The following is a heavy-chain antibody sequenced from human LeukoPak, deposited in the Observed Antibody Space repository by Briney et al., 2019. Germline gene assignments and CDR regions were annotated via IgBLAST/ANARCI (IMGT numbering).Heavy chain of an antibody. CDR3: AAWGLHNY. CDR1: GFDFSAYW. V-gene: IGHV3-7*01. J-gene: IGHJ4*02. CDR2: INLSGSAQ. Sequence: GGSLRLSCSASGFDFSAYWMNWVRQAPGEGPEWVANINLSGSAQLYVDSVEGGCTISRDNAKSSLYLQMNGLRVEDTAVYYCAAWGLHNYWGQGTLVTVSS. D-gene: IGHD5-24*01.